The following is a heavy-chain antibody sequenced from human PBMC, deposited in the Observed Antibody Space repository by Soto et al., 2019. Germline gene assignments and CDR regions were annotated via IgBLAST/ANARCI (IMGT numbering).Heavy chain of an antibody. CDR3: ARDLEEHKGDPDAFDI. CDR1: GFTFSSYW. J-gene: IGHJ3*02. V-gene: IGHV3-7*01. D-gene: IGHD2-21*02. CDR2: IKQDGSEK. Sequence: EVQLVESGGGLVQPGGSLRLSCAASGFTFSSYWMSWVRQAPGKGLEWVANIKQDGSEKYYVDSVKGRFTISRDNDKNSLYLQMKSLRAEDTAVYYCARDLEEHKGDPDAFDIWGQGTMVTVSS.